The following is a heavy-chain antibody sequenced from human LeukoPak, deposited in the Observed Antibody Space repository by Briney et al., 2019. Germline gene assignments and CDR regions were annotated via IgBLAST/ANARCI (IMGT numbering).Heavy chain of an antibody. D-gene: IGHD4-17*01. CDR1: GFTFSTYA. J-gene: IGHJ3*02. V-gene: IGHV3-66*04. CDR3: ARHLSGDDI. CDR2: IYSSGST. Sequence: GGSLRLSCAASGFTFSTYAMTWVRQAPGKGLEWVSIIYSSGSTYYADSVKGRFTISRDNSKNTLYLQMNSLRDEDTAVYYCARHLSGDDIWGQGTMVTVSS.